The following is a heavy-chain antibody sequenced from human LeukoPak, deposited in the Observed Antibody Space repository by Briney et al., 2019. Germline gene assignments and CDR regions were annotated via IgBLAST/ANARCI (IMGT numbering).Heavy chain of an antibody. CDR1: GFTFSSYA. J-gene: IGHJ4*02. V-gene: IGHV3-23*01. D-gene: IGHD3-22*01. CDR3: AKDRAVYYDSSGYSIGYYFDY. CDR2: ISGSGGST. Sequence: SGGSLRLSCAASGFTFSSYAMSWVRQAPGKGLEWVSAISGSGGSTYYADSVKGRFTISRDNSKNTLYLQMNSLRAEDTAVYYCAKDRAVYYDSSGYSIGYYFDYWGQGTLVTVSS.